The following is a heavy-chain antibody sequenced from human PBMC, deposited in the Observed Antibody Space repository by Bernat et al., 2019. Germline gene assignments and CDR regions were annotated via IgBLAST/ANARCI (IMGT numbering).Heavy chain of an antibody. D-gene: IGHD6-19*01. Sequence: QVQLVESGGGVVQPGRSLRLSCAASGFTFSSYGMHWVRQAPGKGLEWVAVIWYDVSNKSYAVSVKGRFTITSDNSKNKLYLQMNSLRAEDTAVSYCARTGIAVGGVEHYFDYWGQGTLVTVSS. CDR3: ARTGIAVGGVEHYFDY. CDR2: IWYDVSNK. J-gene: IGHJ4*02. CDR1: GFTFSSYG. V-gene: IGHV3-33*01.